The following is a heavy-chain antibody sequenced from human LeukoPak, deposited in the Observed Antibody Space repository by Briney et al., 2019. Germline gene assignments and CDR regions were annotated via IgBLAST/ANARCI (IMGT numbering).Heavy chain of an antibody. J-gene: IGHJ4*02. CDR1: GGSISSQY. V-gene: IGHV4-59*08. D-gene: IGHD6-19*01. CDR2: IYYSGST. Sequence: ASETLSLTCTVSGGSISSQYWTWIRQPPGKGLEWIGYIYYSGSTNYNPSLKSRVTISVDTSKNKFSLKLSSVTAADTAVYYRARHRYNSGWYPLFDYWGQGTLVTVSS. CDR3: ARHRYNSGWYPLFDY.